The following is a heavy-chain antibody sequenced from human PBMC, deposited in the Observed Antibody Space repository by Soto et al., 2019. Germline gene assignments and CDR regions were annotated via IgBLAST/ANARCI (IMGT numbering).Heavy chain of an antibody. V-gene: IGHV5-51*01. CDR2: IYPGDSDT. J-gene: IGHJ5*02. CDR1: GYSFTSYW. Sequence: GESLKISCNGSGYSFTSYWIGWVRQMPGKGLEWMGIIYPGDSDTRYSPSFQGQVTISADKSISTAYLQWSSLKASDTAMYYCARTTPPAVAGQNWFDPWGQGTLVTVSS. D-gene: IGHD6-19*01. CDR3: ARTTPPAVAGQNWFDP.